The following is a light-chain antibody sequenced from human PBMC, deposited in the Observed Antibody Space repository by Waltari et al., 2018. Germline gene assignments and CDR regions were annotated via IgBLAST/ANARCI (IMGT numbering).Light chain of an antibody. V-gene: IGKV4-1*01. CDR3: QQCYSTPYT. J-gene: IGKJ2*01. Sequence: DIVMTQSPDSLAVSLGERVTINSRSRQNLLYNSANKDYLAWFQQKPGQPPKLLIYWASTRESGVPDRFSGSGSGTEFTLTISSLQAADVAVYYCQQCYSTPYTFGQGTKLEIK. CDR2: WAS. CDR1: QNLLYNSANKDY.